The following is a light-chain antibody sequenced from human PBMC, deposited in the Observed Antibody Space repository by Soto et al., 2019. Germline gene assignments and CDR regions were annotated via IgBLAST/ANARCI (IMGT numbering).Light chain of an antibody. J-gene: IGKJ1*01. CDR3: MQGIHWPWK. V-gene: IGKV2-30*02. Sequence: DVVMTQSPLSLPVTLGQPASISCRSSQSLVHSDGNTYLNWFQQRPGQSPRRLIYKVSNRDSGVPDRSSGSGPGTDFPLKISRVEAEDVGVYYCMQGIHWPWKFGQGTKVDIK. CDR1: QSLVHSDGNTY. CDR2: KVS.